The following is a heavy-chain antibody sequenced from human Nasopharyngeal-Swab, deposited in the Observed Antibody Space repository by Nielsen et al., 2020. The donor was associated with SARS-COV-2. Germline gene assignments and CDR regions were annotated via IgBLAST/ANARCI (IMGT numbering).Heavy chain of an antibody. CDR3: SMLDY. D-gene: IGHD2-8*01. CDR1: GGSISGSSYN. V-gene: IGHV4-39*01. J-gene: IGHJ4*01. CDR2: IYYSGSA. Sequence: SETLSLTCTVPGGSISGSSYNWGWIRQPPGKGLEWIGTIYYSGSAYYNPSLKSRVTISAETSKNQFSLKLTSVTAADTAVYYCSMLDYWGQGTLVTVSS.